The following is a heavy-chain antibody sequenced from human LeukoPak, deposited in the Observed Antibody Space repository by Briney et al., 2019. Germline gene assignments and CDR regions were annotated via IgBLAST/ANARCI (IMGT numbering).Heavy chain of an antibody. CDR1: GFIFSSNY. J-gene: IGHJ4*02. Sequence: PGGSLRLSCAASGFIFSSNYMSWVRQAPGKGLEWVSVIPSSGNTYYADSVKGRFTITRDNSKNTVFLQMNSLRAEDTAVYYCAREVRGYYFDYWGQGTLVTVSS. CDR2: IPSSGNT. CDR3: AREVRGYYFDY. V-gene: IGHV3-53*01. D-gene: IGHD3-22*01.